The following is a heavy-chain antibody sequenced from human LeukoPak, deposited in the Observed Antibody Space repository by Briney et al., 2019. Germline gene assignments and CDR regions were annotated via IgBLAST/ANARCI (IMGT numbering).Heavy chain of an antibody. CDR2: IGPPGDT. CDR3: AGVGSSGWDAYY. J-gene: IGHJ4*02. D-gene: IGHD6-19*01. V-gene: IGHV3-13*04. Sequence: AGGSLTLSCAASGFTFSAYDMHWVREATGKGLVWVSAIGPPGDTFYPGSVKGRFTISRENAKNSLYLQMNSLRAGDTAVYYCAGVGSSGWDAYYWGQGPRVTVSA. CDR1: GFTFSAYD.